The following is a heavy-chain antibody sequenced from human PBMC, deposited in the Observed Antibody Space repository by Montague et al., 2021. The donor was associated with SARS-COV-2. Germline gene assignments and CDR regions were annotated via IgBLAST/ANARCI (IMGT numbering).Heavy chain of an antibody. CDR3: AKAGIKYDYGDFFDY. D-gene: IGHD4-17*01. CDR2: ISGSGGST. J-gene: IGHJ4*02. V-gene: IGHV3-23*01. Sequence: SLRLSCAASGFTFSSYATSWVRQAPGKGLEWVSAISGSGGSTYYADSVKGRFTISRDNSKNTLYLQMNSLRAEDTAVYYCAKAGIKYDYGDFFDYWGQGTLVTVTA. CDR1: GFTFSSYA.